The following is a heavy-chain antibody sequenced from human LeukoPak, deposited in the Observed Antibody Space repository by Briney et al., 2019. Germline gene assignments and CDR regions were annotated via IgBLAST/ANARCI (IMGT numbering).Heavy chain of an antibody. D-gene: IGHD3-10*02. J-gene: IGHJ6*04. CDR2: ITGHSSTI. CDR1: GFTFSSYS. CDR3: AELGITMIGGV. V-gene: IGHV3-48*01. Sequence: GGSLRLSCAASGFTFSSYSMNWVRQAPGKWLEWVSYITGHSSTIYYADSVKGRFTISRDNAKNSLYLQMNSLRAEDTAVYYCAELGITMIGGVWGKGTTVTISS.